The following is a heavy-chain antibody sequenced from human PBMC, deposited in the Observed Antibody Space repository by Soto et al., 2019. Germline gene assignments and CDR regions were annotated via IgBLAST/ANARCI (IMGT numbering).Heavy chain of an antibody. CDR2: ISGSGGST. CDR3: AKEEIGVRGVIPYYYYGMDV. CDR1: GFTFSSYA. J-gene: IGHJ6*02. V-gene: IGHV3-23*01. Sequence: GGSLRLSCAASGFTFSSYAMSWVRQAPGKGLEWVSAISGSGGSTYYADSVKGRFTISRDNSKNTLYLQMNSLRAEDTAVYYCAKEEIGVRGVIPYYYYGMDVWGQGTTVTVSS. D-gene: IGHD3-10*01.